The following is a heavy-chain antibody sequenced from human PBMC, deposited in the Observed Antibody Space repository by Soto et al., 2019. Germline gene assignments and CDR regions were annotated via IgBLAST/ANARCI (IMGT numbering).Heavy chain of an antibody. CDR2: IYKSATT. CDR3: AREASVGYSYGYDY. D-gene: IGHD5-18*01. CDR1: GDSISNLDYF. Sequence: SETLSLTCSVSGDSISNLDYFWAWIRQPPGQALEYIGYIYKSATTYYNPSFESRVAISVDTSKSQFSLNVTSVTAADTAVYYCAREASVGYSYGYDYWGQGTLVTVSS. J-gene: IGHJ4*02. V-gene: IGHV4-30-4*01.